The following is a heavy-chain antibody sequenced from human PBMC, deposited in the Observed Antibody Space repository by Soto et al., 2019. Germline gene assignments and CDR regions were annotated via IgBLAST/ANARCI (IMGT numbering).Heavy chain of an antibody. Sequence: SETLSLTCTVSGGSISSSSYYWGWIRQPPGKGLEWIGSIYYSGSTYYNPSLKSRVTISVDTSKNQFSLKLSSVTAADTAVYYCATLAAAGTSGLSDIWGQGTMVTVSS. CDR2: IYYSGST. J-gene: IGHJ3*02. V-gene: IGHV4-39*01. CDR1: GGSISSSSYY. D-gene: IGHD6-13*01. CDR3: ATLAAAGTSGLSDI.